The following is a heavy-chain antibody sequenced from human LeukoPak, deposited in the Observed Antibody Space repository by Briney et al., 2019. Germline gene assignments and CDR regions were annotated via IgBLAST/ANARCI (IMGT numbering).Heavy chain of an antibody. J-gene: IGHJ4*02. D-gene: IGHD6-19*01. CDR1: GFTFSSYG. V-gene: IGHV3-30*02. Sequence: GGSLRLSCAASGFTFSSYGMHWVRQAPGKGLEWVAFIHYDGSNKYYADSVKGRFTISRDNAKNSLYLQMNSLRAEDTAVYYCARVTVAGTDYWGQGTLVTVSS. CDR3: ARVTVAGTDY. CDR2: IHYDGSNK.